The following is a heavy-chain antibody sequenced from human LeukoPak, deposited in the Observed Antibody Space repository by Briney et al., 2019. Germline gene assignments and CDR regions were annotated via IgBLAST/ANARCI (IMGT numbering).Heavy chain of an antibody. V-gene: IGHV3-7*05. CDR2: IKQDGREK. J-gene: IGHJ4*02. D-gene: IGHD5-12*01. CDR3: ARDPDLRRGYDGEGY. CDR1: GFTFSSYW. Sequence: GGSLRLSCAASGFTFSSYWMSWFRQAPGKGLEWVANIKQDGREKNYVDSVKGRFTISRDNAKNSVSLQMNSLRADDTAIYHCARDPDLRRGYDGEGYWGQGTLVTVSS.